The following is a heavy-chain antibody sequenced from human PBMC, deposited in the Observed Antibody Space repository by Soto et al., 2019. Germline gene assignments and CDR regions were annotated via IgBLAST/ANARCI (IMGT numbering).Heavy chain of an antibody. CDR2: LNPKSGAT. D-gene: IGHD3-16*01. J-gene: IGHJ6*02. CDR1: GYRFTGYG. CDR3: VYYGAKSSYGCDHYFQYALDV. Sequence: GASVKVSCKASGYRFTGYGLHWVRPAPGQGLQWMGWLNPKSGATDYAQKFQGRVTMTREMATNTADLELSGLRSDDTADDTAVYYGAKSSYGCDHYFQYALDVWGQGTTVTVSS. V-gene: IGHV1-2*02.